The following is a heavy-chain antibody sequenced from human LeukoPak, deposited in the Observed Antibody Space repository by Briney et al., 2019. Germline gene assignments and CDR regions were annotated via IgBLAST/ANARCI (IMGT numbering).Heavy chain of an antibody. CDR1: GFTFSSYS. Sequence: GGSLRLSCAASGFTFSSYSMTWVRQAPGKGLEWVSSISSSSGYIYYADSVKGRFTISRDNAKNSLYLQMNSLRAEDTAVYYCARGDHYYDSSGSSPPMVDYWGQGTLVTVSS. V-gene: IGHV3-21*01. CDR2: ISSSSGYI. D-gene: IGHD3-22*01. J-gene: IGHJ4*02. CDR3: ARGDHYYDSSGSSPPMVDY.